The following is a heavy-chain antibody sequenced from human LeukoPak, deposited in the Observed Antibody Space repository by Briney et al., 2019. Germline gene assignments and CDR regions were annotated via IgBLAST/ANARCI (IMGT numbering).Heavy chain of an antibody. J-gene: IGHJ5*02. CDR3: ARGAAAGLNWFDP. CDR2: IYHSGST. CDR1: GGSISSSNW. Sequence: PETLSLTSAVSGGSISSSNWWSGVRQPPGKGLEWIGEIYHSGSTNYNPSLKSRVSISVDKSKNQFSLKLSSVTAADTAVYYRARGAAAGLNWFDPWGQGTLVTVSS. D-gene: IGHD6-13*01. V-gene: IGHV4-4*03.